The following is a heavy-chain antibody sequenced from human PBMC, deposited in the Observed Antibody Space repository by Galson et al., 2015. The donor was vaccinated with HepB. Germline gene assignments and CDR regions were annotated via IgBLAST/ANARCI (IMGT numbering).Heavy chain of an antibody. J-gene: IGHJ3*02. CDR2: ISYDGSNK. D-gene: IGHD1-26*01. Sequence: SLRLSCAASGFTFSSYAMHWVRQAPGKGLEWVAVISYDGSNKYYADSVKGRFTISRDNSKNTLYLQMNSLRAEDTAVYYCARDLVGATAGVAFDIWGQGTMVTVSS. CDR3: ARDLVGATAGVAFDI. V-gene: IGHV3-30-3*01. CDR1: GFTFSSYA.